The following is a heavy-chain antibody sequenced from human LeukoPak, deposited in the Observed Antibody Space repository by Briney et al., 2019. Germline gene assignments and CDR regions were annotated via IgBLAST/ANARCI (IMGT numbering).Heavy chain of an antibody. Sequence: PSETLSLTSTVSGGSISSGDYYWSWIRQPPGKGLEWIGYIYYSGSTYYNPSLKSRVTISVDTSKNQFSLKLSSVTAADTAVYYCAREADYYDSSGYYYSPLYYFDYWGQGTLVTVSS. V-gene: IGHV4-30-4*01. J-gene: IGHJ4*02. CDR3: AREADYYDSSGYYYSPLYYFDY. CDR1: GGSISSGDYY. CDR2: IYYSGST. D-gene: IGHD3-22*01.